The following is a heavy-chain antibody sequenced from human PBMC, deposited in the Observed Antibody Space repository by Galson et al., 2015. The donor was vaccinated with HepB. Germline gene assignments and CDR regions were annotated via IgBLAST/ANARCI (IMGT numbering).Heavy chain of an antibody. CDR2: ISYDGSKK. Sequence: SLRLSCAASGFTFSSYAMHWVRQAPGKGLEWVAVISYDGSKKYYADSVKGRFTISRDNSKNTLFLQMNSLRAEDPAIYYCARENSSTWTVPFDHWGQGTLVTVSS. D-gene: IGHD2-2*01. V-gene: IGHV3-30*04. CDR3: ARENSSTWTVPFDH. J-gene: IGHJ4*02. CDR1: GFTFSSYA.